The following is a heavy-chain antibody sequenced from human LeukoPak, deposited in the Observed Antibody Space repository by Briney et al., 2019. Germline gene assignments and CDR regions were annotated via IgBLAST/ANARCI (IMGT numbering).Heavy chain of an antibody. Sequence: PSQTLSLTCAVSGDSISSGDYSWGWIRQPPGKGLEWIGSIIHRGSTYYTPSLKSRVTISVDTSKNRFSLKLSSVTAVDTAVYYCARVRSSSCYDAFDIWGQGTMVAVSS. V-gene: IGHV4-30-2*03. J-gene: IGHJ3*02. CDR3: ARVRSSSCYDAFDI. CDR2: IIHRGST. D-gene: IGHD2-2*01. CDR1: GDSISSGDYS.